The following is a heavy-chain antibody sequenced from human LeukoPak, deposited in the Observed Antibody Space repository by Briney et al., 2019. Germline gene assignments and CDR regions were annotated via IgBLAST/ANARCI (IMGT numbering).Heavy chain of an antibody. J-gene: IGHJ4*02. CDR1: GGTFSSYA. CDR2: IIPIFGTA. D-gene: IGHD1-26*01. Sequence: SVKVSCKASGGTFSSYAISWVRQAPGQGLEWMGRIIPIFGTANYAQKFQGRVTITADKSTSTAYMELSSLRSEDTAVYYCARECLAGSGSPDYWGQGTLVTVSS. V-gene: IGHV1-69*06. CDR3: ARECLAGSGSPDY.